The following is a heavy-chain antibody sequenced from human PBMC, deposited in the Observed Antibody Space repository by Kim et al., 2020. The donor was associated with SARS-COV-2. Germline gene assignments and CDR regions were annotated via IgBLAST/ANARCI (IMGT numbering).Heavy chain of an antibody. V-gene: IGHV4-31*03. D-gene: IGHD3-3*01. Sequence: SETLSLTCTVSGGSISSGGYYWSWIRQHPGKGLEWIGYIYYSGSTYYNPSLKSRVTISVDASKNQFSLKLSSVTAADTAVYYCARVITIFGVVIGHDYWGQGTLVTVSS. CDR3: ARVITIFGVVIGHDY. J-gene: IGHJ4*02. CDR1: GGSISSGGYY. CDR2: IYYSGST.